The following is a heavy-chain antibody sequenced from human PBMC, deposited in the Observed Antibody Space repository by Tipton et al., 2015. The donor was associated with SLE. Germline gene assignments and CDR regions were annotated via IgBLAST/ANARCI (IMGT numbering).Heavy chain of an antibody. CDR2: INHSGST. V-gene: IGHV4-34*01. CDR1: GGSFSGYY. Sequence: TLSLTCAVYGGSFSGYYWSWIRQPPGKGLEWIGEINHSGSTNYNPSLKSRVTISGDTSKNQFSLKLSSVTAADTAVYYCARDRGSGSYYKPDAFDIWGQGTMVTVSS. J-gene: IGHJ3*02. D-gene: IGHD3-10*01. CDR3: ARDRGSGSYYKPDAFDI.